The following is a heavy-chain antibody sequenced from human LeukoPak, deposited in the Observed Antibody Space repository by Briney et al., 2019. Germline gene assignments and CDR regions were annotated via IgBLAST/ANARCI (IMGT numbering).Heavy chain of an antibody. V-gene: IGHV4-31*03. CDR2: IYYSGST. CDR1: GGPISRGGYY. CDR3: ARSEQQLVLK. Sequence: SQTPSLTCTVSGGPISRGGYYWSWIRQHPGKGLEWVGYIYYSGSTYYNPSLKSRVTISVDTSKNQFSLKLRSVTAADTAVYYCARSEQQLVLKWGQGTLVTVSS. J-gene: IGHJ4*02. D-gene: IGHD6-13*01.